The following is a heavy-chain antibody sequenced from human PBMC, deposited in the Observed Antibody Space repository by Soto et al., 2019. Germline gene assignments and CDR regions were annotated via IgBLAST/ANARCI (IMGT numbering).Heavy chain of an antibody. V-gene: IGHV1-46*01. CDR1: GYTFTHYH. D-gene: IGHD3-22*01. Sequence: ASVKVSCKASGYTFTHYHVYWVRQAPGRGLEWVGMINPSGGSTTYAQNLQGRVTMTRDTSTNTVYMELSSLRAEDTAVYYCAREAINSSGYSRYFQHWGQGTLVTVSS. CDR3: AREAINSSGYSRYFQH. J-gene: IGHJ1*01. CDR2: INPSGGST.